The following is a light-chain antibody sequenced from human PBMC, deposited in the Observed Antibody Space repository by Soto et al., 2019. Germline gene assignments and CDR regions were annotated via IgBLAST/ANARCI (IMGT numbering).Light chain of an antibody. Sequence: IQMTQSPSTLSASVGDRVTITCRASQGISNYLAWYQQKPGKAPKLLIYEASSLESGVPSRFGGSGSGTEFTLTISSLQPDDFAIYYCQQYNSYSWTFGQGTKVDVK. V-gene: IGKV1-5*03. J-gene: IGKJ1*01. CDR1: QGISNY. CDR3: QQYNSYSWT. CDR2: EAS.